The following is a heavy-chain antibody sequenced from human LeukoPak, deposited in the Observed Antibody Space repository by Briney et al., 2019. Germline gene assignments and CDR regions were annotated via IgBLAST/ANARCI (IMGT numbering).Heavy chain of an antibody. CDR3: AKYYYDSSGYTLADAFDI. CDR2: ISGSGGST. Sequence: GSLRLSCAASGFTFSSYAMSWVRQAPGKGLEWVSAISGSGGSTYYADSVKGRFTISRDNSKNTLYLQMNSLRAEDTAVYYCAKYYYDSSGYTLADAFDIWGQGTMVTVSS. V-gene: IGHV3-23*01. CDR1: GFTFSSYA. J-gene: IGHJ3*02. D-gene: IGHD3-22*01.